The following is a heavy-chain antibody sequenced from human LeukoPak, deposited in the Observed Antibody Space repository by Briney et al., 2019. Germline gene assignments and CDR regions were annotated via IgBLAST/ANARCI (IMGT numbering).Heavy chain of an antibody. CDR1: GYTFTSYG. V-gene: IGHV1-18*01. CDR3: AINWNYDDAFDI. CDR2: ISAYNGNT. D-gene: IGHD1-7*01. Sequence: GASVKVSCKASGYTFTSYGISWVRQAPGQGLEWMGWISAYNGNTNYAQKLQGRVTMTTDTPTSTAYMELRSLRSDDTAVYYCAINWNYDDAFDIWGQGTMVTVSS. J-gene: IGHJ3*02.